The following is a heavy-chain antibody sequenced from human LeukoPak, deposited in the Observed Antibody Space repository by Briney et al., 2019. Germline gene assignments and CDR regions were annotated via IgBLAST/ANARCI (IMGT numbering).Heavy chain of an antibody. J-gene: IGHJ4*02. Sequence: GGSLRLSCAASGFTFSSYSMNWVRQAPGKGLEWVSSISSSSSYIYYADSVKGRFTISRDNAKNSLYLQMNSLRAEDTAVYYCARDPSIYCGGDCYMYYFDYWGQGTLVTVSS. V-gene: IGHV3-21*01. CDR1: GFTFSSYS. CDR2: ISSSSSYI. D-gene: IGHD2-21*02. CDR3: ARDPSIYCGGDCYMYYFDY.